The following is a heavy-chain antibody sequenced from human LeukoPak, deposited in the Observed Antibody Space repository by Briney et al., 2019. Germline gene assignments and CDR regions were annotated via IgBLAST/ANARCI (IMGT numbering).Heavy chain of an antibody. CDR2: IAGSDGLT. CDR1: GFPFSSYA. Sequence: GGSLRLSCAASGFPFSSYAMNWVRQAPGKGLEWVSVIAGSDGLTQYADSVKGRFTISRDNSKNTVYLQMNRLRVEDTALCYCVRSLDYWGQGTLVTVSS. V-gene: IGHV3-23*01. CDR3: VRSLDY. J-gene: IGHJ4*02.